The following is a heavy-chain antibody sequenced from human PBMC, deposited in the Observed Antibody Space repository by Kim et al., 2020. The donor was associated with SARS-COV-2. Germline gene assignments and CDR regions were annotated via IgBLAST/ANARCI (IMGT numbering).Heavy chain of an antibody. V-gene: IGHV4-30-2*04. CDR3: ARITYYYGSGTHGMDV. J-gene: IGHJ6*02. Sequence: SLKSRVTISVDTSKNQFSLKLSSVTAADTAVYYCARITYYYGSGTHGMDVWGQGTTVTVSS. D-gene: IGHD3-10*01.